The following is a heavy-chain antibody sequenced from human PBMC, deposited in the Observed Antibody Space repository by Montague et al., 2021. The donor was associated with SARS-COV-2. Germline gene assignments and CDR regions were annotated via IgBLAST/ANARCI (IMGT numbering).Heavy chain of an antibody. J-gene: IGHJ3*01. V-gene: IGHV4-39*01. CDR1: GGSISSSSYY. Sequence: SETLSLTCTVSGGSISSSSYYWGWIRQPPGKGLEWIGSIYYSGSTYYNPSLKSRVTISVDTSKNQFSLKLSSVTAADTAVYYCATYYDILYGYYIVAFDFWGQGTMVTVSS. CDR2: IYYSGST. D-gene: IGHD3-9*01. CDR3: ATYYDILYGYYIVAFDF.